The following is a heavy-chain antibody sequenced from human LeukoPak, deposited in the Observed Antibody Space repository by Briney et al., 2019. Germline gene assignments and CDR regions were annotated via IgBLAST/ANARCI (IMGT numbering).Heavy chain of an antibody. CDR2: IYYSGST. CDR1: GGSISSGDYC. V-gene: IGHV4-30-4*01. CDR3: AREAVVAARWFDP. Sequence: SETLSLTCTVSGGSISSGDYCWSWIRQPPGKGLEGVGYIYYSGSTYYNPSLKSRVTISVDTSKNQFSLKLSSVTAADTAVYYCAREAVVAARWFDPWGQGTLVTVSS. D-gene: IGHD2-15*01. J-gene: IGHJ5*02.